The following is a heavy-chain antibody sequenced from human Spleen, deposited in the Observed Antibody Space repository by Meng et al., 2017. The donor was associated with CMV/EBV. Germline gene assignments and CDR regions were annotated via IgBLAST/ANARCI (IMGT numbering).Heavy chain of an antibody. CDR3: AKDRRITAAEDALDM. CDR1: GFTFRNYA. V-gene: IGHV3-23*03. Sequence: GESLKISCAASGFTFRNYAMNWVRQVPGKGLEWVSVIYAAGHSSYYADSVKGRFTISRDNSNNTVYLQMNSLRAEDTAVYYCAKDRRITAAEDALDMWGQGTVVTVSS. D-gene: IGHD6-13*01. CDR2: IYAAGHSS. J-gene: IGHJ3*02.